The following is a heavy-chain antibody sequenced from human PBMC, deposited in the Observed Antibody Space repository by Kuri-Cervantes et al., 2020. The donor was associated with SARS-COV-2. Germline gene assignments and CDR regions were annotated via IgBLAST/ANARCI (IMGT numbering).Heavy chain of an antibody. D-gene: IGHD3-16*01. CDR3: ARVADTLVSYGTDAFDI. CDR2: ISSSGTTI. J-gene: IGHJ3*02. Sequence: GESLKISCTASGFTFSDYYITWIRQAPGKGLEWVSYISSSGTTIYYADSVQGRFIISRDNAKNSLYLQMNSLRAEDTAVYYCARVADTLVSYGTDAFDIWGQGTMVTVSS. CDR1: GFTFSDYY. V-gene: IGHV3-11*04.